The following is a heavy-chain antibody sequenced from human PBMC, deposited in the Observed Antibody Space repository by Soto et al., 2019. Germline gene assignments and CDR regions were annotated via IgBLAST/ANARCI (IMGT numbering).Heavy chain of an antibody. V-gene: IGHV3-30*04. Sequence: QVQLVESGGGVVQPGRSLRLSCAASGFTFSSYAVHWVRQAPGKGLEWVAVVSHDGKTEYHAASVKGRFTISRDTSANILSLQMNSLRDEDTAVYYCGREPYISGHYSGGCDVWGQGTMVTVSS. CDR1: GFTFSSYA. J-gene: IGHJ3*01. CDR3: GREPYISGHYSGGCDV. CDR2: VSHDGKTE. D-gene: IGHD3-22*01.